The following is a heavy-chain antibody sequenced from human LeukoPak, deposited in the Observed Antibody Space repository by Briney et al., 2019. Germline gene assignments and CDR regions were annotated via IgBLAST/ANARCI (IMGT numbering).Heavy chain of an antibody. D-gene: IGHD3-10*01. J-gene: IGHJ5*02. CDR3: ARDGWFGDYNWFDH. Sequence: GGSLRLSCAASGFTVSSNYMSWVRQAPGKGLEWVSVIYSGGSTYYADSVKGRFTISRDNAKNSLYLQMNSLRAEDTAMYYCARDGWFGDYNWFDHWGQGTLVTVSS. CDR2: IYSGGST. CDR1: GFTVSSNY. V-gene: IGHV3-66*01.